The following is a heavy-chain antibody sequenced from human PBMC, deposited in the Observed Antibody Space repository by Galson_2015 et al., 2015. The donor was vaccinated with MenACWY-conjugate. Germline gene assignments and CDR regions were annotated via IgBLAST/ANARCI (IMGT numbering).Heavy chain of an antibody. Sequence: SLRLSCAASGFTFSTYGMNWVRQAPGKGLEWVSNISSSSTSMYYADSVKGRFTISRDNAKNSLFLQMNSLRDEDTAVYYCAKAYYYDTTGAFDIWGQGTMVTVSS. V-gene: IGHV3-48*02. J-gene: IGHJ3*02. CDR1: GFTFSTYG. CDR3: AKAYYYDTTGAFDI. CDR2: ISSSSTSM. D-gene: IGHD3-22*01.